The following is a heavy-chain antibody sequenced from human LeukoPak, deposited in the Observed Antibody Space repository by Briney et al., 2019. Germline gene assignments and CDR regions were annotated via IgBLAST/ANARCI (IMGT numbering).Heavy chain of an antibody. Sequence: GGSLRLSCAASGFTFSDSAMNWVRQAPGGGLEWVAAISGNGGTTYYADSVKGRFTISRDNSKNTLYLQMNSLRAEDTAVFYCAKATTISAAGSHFVYWGQGTLVTVSS. D-gene: IGHD6-13*01. V-gene: IGHV3-23*01. J-gene: IGHJ4*02. CDR2: ISGNGGTT. CDR3: AKATTISAAGSHFVY. CDR1: GFTFSDSA.